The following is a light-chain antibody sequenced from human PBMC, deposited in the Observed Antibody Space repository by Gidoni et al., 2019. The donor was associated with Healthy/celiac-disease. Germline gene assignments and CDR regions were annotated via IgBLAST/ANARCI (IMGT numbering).Light chain of an antibody. CDR1: QSVSSN. V-gene: IGKV3-15*01. CDR3: QQYNNWPPFT. CDR2: GAS. J-gene: IGKJ2*01. Sequence: EIVMTQSPATLPVSPGERATLSCRASQSVSSNLAWYQQKPGQSPRLLIYGASTRATGIPARFSGSGSGTTFTLTISSLQSEDFAVYYCQQYNNWPPFTFGQGTKLEIK.